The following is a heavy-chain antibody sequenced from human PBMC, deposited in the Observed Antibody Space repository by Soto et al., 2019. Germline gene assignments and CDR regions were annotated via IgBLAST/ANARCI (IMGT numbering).Heavy chain of an antibody. J-gene: IGHJ4*02. D-gene: IGHD6-19*01. Sequence: QVQLVESGGGVVQPGRSLRLSCAASGFIFSTSAMHWVRQAPGKRLEWVAGISYDGSKTYHADSVKGRFTISRDNSKNTLYLQMNSLRGDDTAVYYCAKEGPYSSGWSAFDYWGQGTLVTVSS. CDR3: AKEGPYSSGWSAFDY. CDR2: ISYDGSKT. CDR1: GFIFSTSA. V-gene: IGHV3-30*18.